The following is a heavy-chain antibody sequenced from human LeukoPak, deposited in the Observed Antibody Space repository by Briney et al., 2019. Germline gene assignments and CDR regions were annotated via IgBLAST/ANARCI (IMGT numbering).Heavy chain of an antibody. J-gene: IGHJ4*02. CDR1: GGSISSGGYY. D-gene: IGHD3-22*01. CDR3: ARVRGYYYDSSGYYYVPTLLDY. V-gene: IGHV4-31*03. CDR2: IYYSGST. Sequence: PSQTLSLTCTVSGGSISSGGYYWSWIRQHPGKGLEWIGYIYYSGSTYYNPSLKSRVTISVDTSKNQFSLKLSSVTAADTAVYYCARVRGYYYDSSGYYYVPTLLDYWGQGTLVTVSS.